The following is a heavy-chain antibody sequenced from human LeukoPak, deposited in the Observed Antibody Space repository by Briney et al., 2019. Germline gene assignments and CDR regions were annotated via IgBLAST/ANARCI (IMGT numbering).Heavy chain of an antibody. Sequence: ASVKVSCKASGYTFTSYYMHWVRQAPGQGLEWMGRINPNSGGTNYAQKFQGRVTMTRDTSISTAYMELSRLRSDDTAVYYCARLGYSSSWAFDYWGQGTLVTVSS. D-gene: IGHD6-13*01. CDR1: GYTFTSYY. V-gene: IGHV1-2*06. CDR3: ARLGYSSSWAFDY. CDR2: INPNSGGT. J-gene: IGHJ4*02.